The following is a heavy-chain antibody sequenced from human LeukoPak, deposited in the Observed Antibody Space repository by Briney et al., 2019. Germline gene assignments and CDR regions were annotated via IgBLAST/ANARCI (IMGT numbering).Heavy chain of an antibody. J-gene: IGHJ6*03. CDR1: GYTFTGYY. V-gene: IGHV1-2*02. Sequence: ASVKVSCKASGYTFTGYYMHWVRQAPGQGLEWMGWINPNSGGTNYAQKFQGRVTMTRDTSISTAYMELSRLRSDDTAVYYCARGPSSSGNYYYYYMDVWGKGTTVTISS. D-gene: IGHD6-13*01. CDR2: INPNSGGT. CDR3: ARGPSSSGNYYYYYMDV.